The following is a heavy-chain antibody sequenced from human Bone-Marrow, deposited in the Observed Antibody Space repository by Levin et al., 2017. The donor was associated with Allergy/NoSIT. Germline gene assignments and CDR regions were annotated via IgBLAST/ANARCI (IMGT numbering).Heavy chain of an antibody. CDR3: ARVGDNIVVVPAATDAFDI. CDR2: INPNSGGT. CDR1: GYTFTGYY. V-gene: IGHV1-2*02. Sequence: AASVKVSCKASGYTFTGYYMHWVRQAPGQGLEWMGWINPNSGGTNYAQKFQGRVTMTRDTSISTAYMELSRLRSDDTAVYYCARVGDNIVVVPAATDAFDIWGQGTMVTVSS. J-gene: IGHJ3*02. D-gene: IGHD2-2*01.